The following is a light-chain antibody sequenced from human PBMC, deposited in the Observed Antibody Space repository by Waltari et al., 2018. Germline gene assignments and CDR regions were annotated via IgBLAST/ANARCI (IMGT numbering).Light chain of an antibody. CDR1: SSDVGHYNL. J-gene: IGLJ3*02. V-gene: IGLV2-23*01. Sequence: QSALTQPASVSGSPGQSITISCTGTSSDVGHYNLVSWYQQHPGQAPKLIIYETTKRPSGVSNRFSGSNSGNTASLAVSGLQTEDEAEYYCCSYGGYNTPWVFGGGTKLTVL. CDR3: CSYGGYNTPWV. CDR2: ETT.